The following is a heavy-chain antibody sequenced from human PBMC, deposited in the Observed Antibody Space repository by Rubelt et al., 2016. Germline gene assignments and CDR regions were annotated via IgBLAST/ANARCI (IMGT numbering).Heavy chain of an antibody. Sequence: SSYAMHWVRQAPGKGLDWVAVVSYDGSNKFYADSVKGRFTISRDTSKNTLYLQMNSLRAEDTAVYYCARGRDYGDYWGQGTLVTVSS. J-gene: IGHJ4*02. V-gene: IGHV3-30*04. CDR1: SSYA. CDR3: ARGRDYGDY. CDR2: VSYDGSNK.